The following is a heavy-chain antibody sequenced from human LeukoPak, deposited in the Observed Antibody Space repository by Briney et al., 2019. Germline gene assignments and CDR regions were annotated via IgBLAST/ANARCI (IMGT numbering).Heavy chain of an antibody. CDR1: GYTFTSYA. V-gene: IGHV1-3*01. Sequence: GASVKVSCKASGYTFTSYAMHWVRQAPGQRLEWMGWINAGNGNTKYSQKFQGRVTITRDTSASTAYMELSSLRSEDTAVYYCARPTGKWLPLDYWGRGTLVTVSS. J-gene: IGHJ4*02. CDR2: INAGNGNT. D-gene: IGHD6-19*01. CDR3: ARPTGKWLPLDY.